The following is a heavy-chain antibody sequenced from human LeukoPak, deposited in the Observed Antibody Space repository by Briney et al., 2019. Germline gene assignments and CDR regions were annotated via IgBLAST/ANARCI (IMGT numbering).Heavy chain of an antibody. CDR1: GFTFSSHA. D-gene: IGHD3-3*01. CDR2: ISYDGSNK. V-gene: IGHV3-30-3*01. Sequence: PGGSLRLSCAASGFTFSSHAMHWVRQAPGKGLEWVAVISYDGSNKYYADTVKGRFTISRDNSKNTLYLQMNSLRAEDTAVYYCAREGVTIFGVVPTPHFDYWGQGTLVTVSS. CDR3: AREGVTIFGVVPTPHFDY. J-gene: IGHJ4*02.